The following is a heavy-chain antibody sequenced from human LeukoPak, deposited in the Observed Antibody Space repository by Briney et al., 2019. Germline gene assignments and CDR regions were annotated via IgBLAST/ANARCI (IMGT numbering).Heavy chain of an antibody. J-gene: IGHJ4*02. CDR1: GGSISSSSYY. CDR2: IYTSGST. D-gene: IGHD3-3*01. V-gene: IGHV4-61*05. Sequence: SETLSLTCTVSGGSISSSSYYWGWIRQPPGKGLEWIGRIYTSGSTNYNPSLKSRVTMSVDTSKNQFSLKLSSVAAADTAVYFCARSLRSGFGDFDYWGQGTLATVSS. CDR3: ARSLRSGFGDFDY.